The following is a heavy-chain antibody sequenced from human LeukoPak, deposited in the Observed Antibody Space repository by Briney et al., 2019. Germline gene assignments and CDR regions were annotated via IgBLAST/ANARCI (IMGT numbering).Heavy chain of an antibody. CDR2: ISSSSSTI. CDR3: ARTYRGYAFDI. V-gene: IGHV3-48*01. CDR1: GFTFSSYS. D-gene: IGHD1-14*01. J-gene: IGHJ3*02. Sequence: GGSLRLSCAASGFTFSSYSVNWVRKAPGKGLEWVSYISSSSSTIYYADSVKGRFTISRDNAKNSLYLQMNSLRAEDTAVYYCARTYRGYAFDIWGQGTMVTVSS.